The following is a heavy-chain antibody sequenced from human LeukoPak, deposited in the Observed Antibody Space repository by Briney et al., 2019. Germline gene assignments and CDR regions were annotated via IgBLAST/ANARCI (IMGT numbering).Heavy chain of an antibody. J-gene: IGHJ4*02. CDR3: ASSPGAAAGIVFDY. V-gene: IGHV4-4*07. Sequence: SETLSLTSTVSGGSISSYYWSWIRQPAGKGLEWIGRIYTSGSTNYNPSLKSRVTMSVDTSKNQFSLKLSSVTAADTAVYYCASSPGAAAGIVFDYWGQGTLVTVSS. D-gene: IGHD6-13*01. CDR2: IYTSGST. CDR1: GGSISSYY.